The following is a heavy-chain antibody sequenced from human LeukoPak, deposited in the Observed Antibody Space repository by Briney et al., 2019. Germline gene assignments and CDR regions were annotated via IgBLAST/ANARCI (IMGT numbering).Heavy chain of an antibody. D-gene: IGHD3-22*01. CDR2: INPSGGRT. J-gene: IGHJ4*02. V-gene: IGHV1-46*01. CDR1: GYTFTSYY. CDR3: ASGDSSGPQGY. Sequence: ASVKVSCKASGYTFTSYYMHWVRQAPGQGLEWMGIINPSGGRTSYAQKFQGRVTITADESTSTAYMELSSLRSEDTAVYYCASGDSSGPQGYWGQGTLVTVSS.